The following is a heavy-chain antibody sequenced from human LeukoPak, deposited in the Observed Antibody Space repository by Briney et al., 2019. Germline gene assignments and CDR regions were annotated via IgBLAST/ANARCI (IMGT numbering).Heavy chain of an antibody. D-gene: IGHD3-10*01. J-gene: IGHJ4*02. CDR2: IHYSGST. Sequence: SETLSLTCTVSGGSTSSGGYNWNWIRQHPGKGLEWIGYIHYSGSTSYNPSLKSRVIISVDTSKNQFSLKLSSVPAADSAVYYCARDGGYGSGSYYMAYWGQGSLVTVSS. CDR3: ARDGGYGSGSYYMAY. V-gene: IGHV4-31*03. CDR1: GGSTSSGGYN.